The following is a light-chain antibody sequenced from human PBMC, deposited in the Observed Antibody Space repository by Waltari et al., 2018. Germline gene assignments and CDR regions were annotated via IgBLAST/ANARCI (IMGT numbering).Light chain of an antibody. CDR1: SSDVGSSNS. CDR2: DVS. Sequence: QSALTQPASVSGSPGQSVTISCTGTSSDVGSSNSVSWYQDHPGQGPKVIIYDVSDRPSGVSARFSGYKSGNTASLTISGLQAEDEADYYCSSESSDKVVLFGGGTKVTVL. CDR3: SSESSDKVVL. J-gene: IGLJ3*02. V-gene: IGLV2-14*03.